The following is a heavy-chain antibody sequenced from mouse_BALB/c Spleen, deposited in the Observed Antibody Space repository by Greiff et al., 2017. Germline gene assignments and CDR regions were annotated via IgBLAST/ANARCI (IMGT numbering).Heavy chain of an antibody. D-gene: IGHD2-1*01. Sequence: DVMLVESGGGLVKPGGSLKLSCAASGFAFSSYDMSWVRQTPEKRLEWVAYISSGGGSTYYPDTVKGRFTISRDNAKNTLYLQMSSLKSEDTAMYYCARGDGNYWAMDYWGQGTSVTVSS. J-gene: IGHJ4*01. CDR2: ISSGGGST. V-gene: IGHV5-12-1*01. CDR1: GFAFSSYD. CDR3: ARGDGNYWAMDY.